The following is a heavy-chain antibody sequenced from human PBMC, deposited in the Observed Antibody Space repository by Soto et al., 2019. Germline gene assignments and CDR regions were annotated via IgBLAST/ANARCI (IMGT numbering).Heavy chain of an antibody. V-gene: IGHV4-31*03. CDR1: GGSLSSDGYY. J-gene: IGHJ3*02. CDR2: IYYIGST. Sequence: QVQLQESGPGLVKPSQTLSLTCTVSGGSLSSDGYYWSWIRQHPGKGLEWIGYIYYIGSTYYNPSPKSRASVSVDTSKNQFSLRLSSVTAADTAVYYCAREAFGDYVRAFDIWGRGTMVIVSS. D-gene: IGHD4-17*01. CDR3: AREAFGDYVRAFDI.